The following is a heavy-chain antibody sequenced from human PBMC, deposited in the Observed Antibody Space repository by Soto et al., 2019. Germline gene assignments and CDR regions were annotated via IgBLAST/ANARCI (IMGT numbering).Heavy chain of an antibody. CDR1: GYTFTSFG. CDR2: ISPESDKV. J-gene: IGHJ1*01. D-gene: IGHD4-17*01. CDR3: TRDLFFLSPSTVTTLAY. V-gene: IGHV1-18*01. Sequence: VQLVQSGAEVKKPGASVRVSCKASGYTFTSFGLSWVRQAPGQGPEWMGWISPESDKVTYAHKFQGRITMTTDTSPTTAYMDLSSLISEETAVYYCTRDLFFLSPSTVTTLAYWGQCTLVTVS.